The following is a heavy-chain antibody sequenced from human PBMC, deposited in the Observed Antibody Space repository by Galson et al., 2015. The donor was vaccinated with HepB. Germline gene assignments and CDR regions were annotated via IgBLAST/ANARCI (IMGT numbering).Heavy chain of an antibody. CDR3: TRRYYHDSTGSYKSDY. J-gene: IGHJ4*02. D-gene: IGHD3-22*01. CDR2: IRSKANNYAT. Sequence: SLRLSCAASGFTFSGSAMHWVRQASGKGLEWVGRIRSKANNYATQYGASVKGRFTISRDDSKNTAYLQMNSLKTEDTAVYYCTRRYYHDSTGSYKSDYWGQGTLVTVSS. V-gene: IGHV3-73*01. CDR1: GFTFSGSA.